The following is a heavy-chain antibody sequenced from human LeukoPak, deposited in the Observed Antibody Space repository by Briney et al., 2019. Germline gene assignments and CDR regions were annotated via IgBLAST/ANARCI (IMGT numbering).Heavy chain of an antibody. CDR2: ISGSGDDP. J-gene: IGHJ5*02. Sequence: GGSLRLSCAASGFTFSNYAMNWVSQAPGKGLEWVASISGSGDDPSYADSVKGRFTISRDNSRNTLYLQMNSLRAEDTAVYYCAKQFVDIWGQGTLVTVSS. CDR3: AKQFVDI. D-gene: IGHD5-24*01. CDR1: GFTFSNYA. V-gene: IGHV3-23*01.